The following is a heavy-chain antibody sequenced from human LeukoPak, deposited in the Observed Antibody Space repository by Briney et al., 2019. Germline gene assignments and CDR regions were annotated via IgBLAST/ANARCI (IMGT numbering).Heavy chain of an antibody. Sequence: SETLSFTCTVSGGSISSYYWSWIRQPPVKGLEWIGYIYYSGRTNYNPSLKSRVTISVDTSKNQFSLKLSSVTAADTAVYYCARDLVRGSGYPWGQGTLVTVSS. CDR1: GGSISSYY. CDR2: IYYSGRT. J-gene: IGHJ5*02. CDR3: ARDLVRGSGYP. V-gene: IGHV4-59*12. D-gene: IGHD3-22*01.